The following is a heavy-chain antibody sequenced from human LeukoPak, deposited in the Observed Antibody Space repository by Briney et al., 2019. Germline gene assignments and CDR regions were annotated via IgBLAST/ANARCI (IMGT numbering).Heavy chain of an antibody. V-gene: IGHV3-33*01. D-gene: IGHD3-10*01. Sequence: GGSLRLSCAAPGFPFSSYGMHWVRQAPGKGLEWVALIWYDGSNLYYADSVKGRFTISKDSSKNTLYLHMNSLRAEDTAVYYCARDENYYGSGSPSLDAFDIWGQGTMVTVSS. J-gene: IGHJ3*02. CDR1: GFPFSSYG. CDR3: ARDENYYGSGSPSLDAFDI. CDR2: IWYDGSNL.